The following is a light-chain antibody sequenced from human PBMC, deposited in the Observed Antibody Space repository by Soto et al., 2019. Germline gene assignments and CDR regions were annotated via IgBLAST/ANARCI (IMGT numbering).Light chain of an antibody. CDR3: QQYNNWPLT. V-gene: IGKV3-15*01. J-gene: IGKJ4*01. CDR2: GAS. Sequence: EIVMTQSPATLSVSPGERATLSCRASQSVRINLAWYQQKPGQAPRLLIYGASTRATGVPARFSGSGSGTEFTLTISSLQSEDFAVYYCQQYNNWPLTFGGVTKVEIK. CDR1: QSVRIN.